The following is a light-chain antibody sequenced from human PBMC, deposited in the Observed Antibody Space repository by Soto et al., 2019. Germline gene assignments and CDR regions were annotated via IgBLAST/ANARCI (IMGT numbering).Light chain of an antibody. V-gene: IGKV1-39*01. Sequence: DIHMTQSPSSLSASVGDRVTITFRASQSISTYLNWYQQKPGKDPNLLIFAASTLQSGVPSRFSGSGSGTDFTLTIRSLKPEDFATYYCQQSYTAPLTFGGGTKVDIK. J-gene: IGKJ4*01. CDR1: QSISTY. CDR3: QQSYTAPLT. CDR2: AAS.